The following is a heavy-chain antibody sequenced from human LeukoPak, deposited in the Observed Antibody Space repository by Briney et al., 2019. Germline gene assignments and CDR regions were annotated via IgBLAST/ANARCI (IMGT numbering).Heavy chain of an antibody. CDR1: GFTFSNYA. CDR3: AKVPYSDYGAGRPPFMDV. V-gene: IGHV3-23*01. CDR2: ISDRGAST. Sequence: GGSLRLSCAASGFTFSNYAMSWVRQTPGKGLEWVSTISDRGASTYYADSVKGRFTISRDNSKNTLYLQMNSLRDEDTAVYYCAKVPYSDYGAGRPPFMDVWGQGTTVAISS. D-gene: IGHD3-10*01. J-gene: IGHJ6*02.